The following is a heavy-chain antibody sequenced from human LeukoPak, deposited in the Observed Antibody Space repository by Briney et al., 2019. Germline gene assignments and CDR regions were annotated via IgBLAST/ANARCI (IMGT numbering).Heavy chain of an antibody. CDR3: ARSLWGHVDV. CDR1: GFTFTDTY. Sequence: PGGSLRLSCAVSGFTFTDTYMTWIRQAPGKGLESLSYISPSGTDISYADSVKGRFTISRDNAKNSLYLQMNSLRAEDTAVYYCARSLWGHVDVWGKGTTVTVSS. V-gene: IGHV3-11*01. D-gene: IGHD2-21*01. J-gene: IGHJ6*04. CDR2: ISPSGTDI.